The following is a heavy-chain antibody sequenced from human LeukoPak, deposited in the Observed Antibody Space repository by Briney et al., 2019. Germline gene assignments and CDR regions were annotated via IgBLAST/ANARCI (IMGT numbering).Heavy chain of an antibody. J-gene: IGHJ4*02. CDR3: VKDSGADY. V-gene: IGHV3-66*02. CDR2: LYSGGST. Sequence: GGSLRLSCAVSGFTVSSNYMSWVRQAPGKGLEWVSTLYSGGSTYYADSVKGRFTISRDNSKNTLYLQMSSLRAEDTAVYYCVKDSGADYWGQGTLVTVSS. D-gene: IGHD6-25*01. CDR1: GFTVSSNY.